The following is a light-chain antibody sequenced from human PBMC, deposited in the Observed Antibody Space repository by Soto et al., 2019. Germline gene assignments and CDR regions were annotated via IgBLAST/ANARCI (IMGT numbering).Light chain of an antibody. CDR3: QTWGTGIHVV. J-gene: IGLJ2*01. Sequence: QTVVTQSPSASASLGASVKLTCTLSSGHSNYAIAWHQQQPEKGPRYLMKVNSDGSHKKGDGIPDRFSGSSSGAERYLTISSLQSEDEADYYCQTWGTGIHVVFGGGTKLTVL. V-gene: IGLV4-69*01. CDR1: SGHSNYA. CDR2: VNSDGSH.